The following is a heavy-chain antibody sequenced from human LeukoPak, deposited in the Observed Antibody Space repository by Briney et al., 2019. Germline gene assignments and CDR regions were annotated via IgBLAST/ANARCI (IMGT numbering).Heavy chain of an antibody. J-gene: IGHJ5*02. V-gene: IGHV3-48*03. CDR3: ARFGIRSGYSYGYNP. Sequence: PGGSLRLSCAASGFTFSSYEMNWVRQAPGKGLEWVSYISSSGSTIYYADSVKGRFTISRDNAKNSLYLQMNSLRAADTAVYYCARFGIRSGYSYGYNPWGQGTLVTVSS. CDR2: ISSSGSTI. CDR1: GFTFSSYE. D-gene: IGHD5-18*01.